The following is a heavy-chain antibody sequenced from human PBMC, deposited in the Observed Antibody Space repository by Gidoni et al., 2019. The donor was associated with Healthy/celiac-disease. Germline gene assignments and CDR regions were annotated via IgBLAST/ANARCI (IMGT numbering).Heavy chain of an antibody. D-gene: IGHD6-13*01. CDR3: ARPSSSSWYWFDP. Sequence: QLQLQESGPGLGKPSETLSLTCTVSGGSISSSSYYWGWIRQPPGKGLEWIGSIYYSGSTYYNPSLKSRVTISVDTSKNQFSLKLSSVTAADTAVYYCARPSSSSWYWFDPWGQGTLVTVSS. J-gene: IGHJ5*02. V-gene: IGHV4-39*01. CDR2: IYYSGST. CDR1: GGSISSSSYY.